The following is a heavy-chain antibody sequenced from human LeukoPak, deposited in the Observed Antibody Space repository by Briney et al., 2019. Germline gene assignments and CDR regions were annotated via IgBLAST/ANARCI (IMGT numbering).Heavy chain of an antibody. J-gene: IGHJ4*02. CDR3: ARGQGYYYGSGSYYTPYYFDY. CDR2: IIPILGIA. Sequence: SVKVSCKASGGTFSSYTISWVRQAPGQGLEWMGRIIPILGIANYAQKFQGRVTITADKSTSTAYMELSSLRSEDTAVYYCARGQGYYYGSGSYYTPYYFDYWGQGTLVTVSS. D-gene: IGHD3-10*01. V-gene: IGHV1-69*02. CDR1: GGTFSSYT.